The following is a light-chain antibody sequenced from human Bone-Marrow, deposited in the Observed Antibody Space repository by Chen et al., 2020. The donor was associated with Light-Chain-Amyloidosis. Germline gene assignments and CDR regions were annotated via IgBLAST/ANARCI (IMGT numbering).Light chain of an antibody. V-gene: IGKV3-15*01. CDR3: QQYNNWPPVT. CDR1: QSVSSN. CDR2: GAS. Sequence: EIVMTQSPATLSVSPGERATLSCRASQSVSSNLAWYQQKPGQPPRLLIYGASTKATGIPARFSGSGSGTEFTLTISSLQSEDFAVYYCQQYNNWPPVTFGPGTKVDIK. J-gene: IGKJ3*01.